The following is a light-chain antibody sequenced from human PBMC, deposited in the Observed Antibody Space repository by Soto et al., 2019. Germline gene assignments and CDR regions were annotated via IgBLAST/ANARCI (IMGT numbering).Light chain of an antibody. Sequence: EVVLTQSPGTLSLSPGESATLSCRASQSVRNNYLAWYQHKPGQAPRLLIFGASRRATGIPDRFTGSGSGTDVTLTIIRLEPADFAVYYCHEYGSPPTSKFGQGTKVEVK. CDR2: GAS. V-gene: IGKV3-20*01. CDR3: HEYGSPPTSK. J-gene: IGKJ1*01. CDR1: QSVRNNY.